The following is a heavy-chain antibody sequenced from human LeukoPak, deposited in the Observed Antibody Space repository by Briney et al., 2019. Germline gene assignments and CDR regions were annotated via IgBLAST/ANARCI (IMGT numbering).Heavy chain of an antibody. V-gene: IGHV4-61*02. D-gene: IGHD1-26*01. Sequence: PSETLSLTCTVSGGSISSGSYHWSWIRQPAGKGLEWIGRIYTSGSTNYNPSLKSRVTISVDTSKNQFSLKLSSVTAADTAVYYCARDRGSYYSGVYYFDYWGQGTLVTVSS. CDR3: ARDRGSYYSGVYYFDY. CDR2: IYTSGST. CDR1: GGSISSGSYH. J-gene: IGHJ4*02.